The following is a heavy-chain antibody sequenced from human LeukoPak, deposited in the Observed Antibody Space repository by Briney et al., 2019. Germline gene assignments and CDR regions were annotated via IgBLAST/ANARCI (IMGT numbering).Heavy chain of an antibody. J-gene: IGHJ5*02. CDR3: ARVGTQYYYDSSGAWGPNWFDP. CDR2: IYYSGST. Sequence: SETLSLTCTVSGGSISSYYWSWIRQPPGKGLEWIGYIYYSGSTNYNPSLKSRDTISVDTSKNQFSLKLSSVTAADTAVYYCARVGTQYYYDSSGAWGPNWFDPWGQGTLVTVSS. CDR1: GGSISSYY. V-gene: IGHV4-59*01. D-gene: IGHD3-22*01.